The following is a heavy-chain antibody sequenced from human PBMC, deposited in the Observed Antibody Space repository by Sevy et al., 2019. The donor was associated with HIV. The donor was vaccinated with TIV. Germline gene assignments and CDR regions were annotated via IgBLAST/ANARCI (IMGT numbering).Heavy chain of an antibody. Sequence: GGSLRLSCAASRFTFNNYVMNWVRQAPGKGLEWVSVISHGGGTTYYSDSVKGRFTISRDDSKDTVYLEMNSLRAEDTAVYYCARRYLPSAPPALDYWGQGTLVTVSS. CDR3: ARRYLPSAPPALDY. J-gene: IGHJ4*02. CDR1: RFTFNNYV. CDR2: ISHGGGTT. D-gene: IGHD2-2*01. V-gene: IGHV3-23*01.